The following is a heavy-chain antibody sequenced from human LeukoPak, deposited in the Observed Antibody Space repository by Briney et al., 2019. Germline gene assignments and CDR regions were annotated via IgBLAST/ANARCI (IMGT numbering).Heavy chain of an antibody. D-gene: IGHD3-22*01. CDR3: ARDRRFPDDIFDI. V-gene: IGHV3-23*01. CDR1: GFTFSSYA. CDR2: ISTSGLT. J-gene: IGHJ3*02. Sequence: RAGGSLRLSCAASGFTFSSYAMSWVRQAPGKGLEWVSAISTSGLTYYPDSVKGRFTISRDNSKNMLYLQMNGLRAEDTALYHCARDRRFPDDIFDIWGHGTMVTVSS.